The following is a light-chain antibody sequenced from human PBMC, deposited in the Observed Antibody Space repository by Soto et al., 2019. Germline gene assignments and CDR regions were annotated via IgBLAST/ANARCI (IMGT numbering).Light chain of an antibody. Sequence: QSVLTQAPSVSGTPGQRVTISCSGNISNIGTNTVNWYQQLPGTAPKLLIYITNLRPSGVPDRFSGSKSGSSASLAISGLQSDDYANYFCATWDDRLNGWVFGGGTKLTVL. CDR3: ATWDDRLNGWV. CDR2: ITN. CDR1: ISNIGTNT. J-gene: IGLJ3*02. V-gene: IGLV1-44*01.